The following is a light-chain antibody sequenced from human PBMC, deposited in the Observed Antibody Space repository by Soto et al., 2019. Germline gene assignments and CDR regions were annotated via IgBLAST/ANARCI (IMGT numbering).Light chain of an antibody. CDR1: SSDVGGYNY. CDR2: DVS. J-gene: IGLJ1*01. Sequence: QSVLTQPASVSGSPGQSITISRTGTSSDVGGYNYVSWYQQHPGKAPKLMIYDVSNRPSGVSNRFSGSKSGNTASLTISGLQAEDEADYYCSSYTSSSRVFGNGTKVTVL. V-gene: IGLV2-14*01. CDR3: SSYTSSSRV.